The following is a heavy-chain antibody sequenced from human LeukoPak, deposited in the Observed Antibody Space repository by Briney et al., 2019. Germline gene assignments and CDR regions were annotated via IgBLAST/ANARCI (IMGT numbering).Heavy chain of an antibody. CDR2: INPNTGGT. V-gene: IGHV1-2*02. J-gene: IGHJ5*02. CDR3: ARALVPVAQRLSS. Sequence: ASVKVSCKASGYTFTGYYLHWVRQAPGQGLEWMGWINPNTGGTKYAQKFQGRVTMTRDTSISTAYMEVTRLTSDDTAVYYCARALVPVAQRLSSWGQGTLVTVSS. CDR1: GYTFTGYY. D-gene: IGHD6-19*01.